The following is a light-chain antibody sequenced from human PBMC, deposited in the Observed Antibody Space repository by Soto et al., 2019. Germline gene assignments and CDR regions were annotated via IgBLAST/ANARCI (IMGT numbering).Light chain of an antibody. CDR2: GAS. CDR3: QQYGSSPPIT. CDR1: HSVSSSY. J-gene: IGKJ5*01. V-gene: IGKV3-20*01. Sequence: ESVLTQYTDTLSLSPLEIATLSCRATHSVSSSYLAWYQQKPGQAPRLLNYGASSRATGIPDRFSGSGSGTDFTLTISRLEPEDFAVYYCQQYGSSPPITFGQVRRLEI.